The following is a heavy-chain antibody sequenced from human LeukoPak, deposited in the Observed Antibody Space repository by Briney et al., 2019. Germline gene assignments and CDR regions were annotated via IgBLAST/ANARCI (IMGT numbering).Heavy chain of an antibody. D-gene: IGHD3-22*01. CDR1: GYTFTSYY. V-gene: IGHV1-46*01. J-gene: IGHJ4*02. CDR3: ARDRPRYDSSGYYYLSY. CDR2: INPSGGST. Sequence: ASVKVSCKASGYTFTSYYMHWVRQAPGQGLEWMGIINPSGGSTSYAQKFQGRVTMTRDTSTSTVYMGLSSLRSEDTAVYYCARDRPRYDSSGYYYLSYWGQGTLVTVSS.